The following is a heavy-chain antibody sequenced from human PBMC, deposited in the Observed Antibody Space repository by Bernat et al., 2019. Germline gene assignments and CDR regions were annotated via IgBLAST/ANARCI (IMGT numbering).Heavy chain of an antibody. V-gene: IGHV4-39*07. Sequence: QLQLQESGPGLVKPSETLSLTCTVSGGSISSSSYYWGWIRQPPGKGLEWIGSIYYSGSTYYNPSLKSRVTISVDTSKNQFSLKVSYVTAADTAVFFCARGGGYCSGGSCSWFDPWGQGTLVTVSS. D-gene: IGHD2-15*01. CDR1: GGSISSSSYY. CDR3: ARGGGYCSGGSCSWFDP. CDR2: IYYSGST. J-gene: IGHJ5*02.